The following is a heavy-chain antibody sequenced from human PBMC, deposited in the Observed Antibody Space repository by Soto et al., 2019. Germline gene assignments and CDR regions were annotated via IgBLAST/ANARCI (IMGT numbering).Heavy chain of an antibody. CDR2: IIPIFGTA. CDR1: GGTFSSYA. Sequence: VKGSWNASGGTFSSYAISWVRQAPGQGLEWMGGIIPIFGTANYAQKFQGRVTITADESTSTAYMELSSLRSEDTAVYYCAFDRSSSWYYGRDVWRNGTTVTVSS. V-gene: IGHV1-69*01. CDR3: AFDRSSSWYYGRDV. J-gene: IGHJ6*04. D-gene: IGHD6-13*01.